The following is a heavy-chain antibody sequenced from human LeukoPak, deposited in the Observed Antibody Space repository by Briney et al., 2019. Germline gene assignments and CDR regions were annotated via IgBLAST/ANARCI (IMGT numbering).Heavy chain of an antibody. Sequence: SETLSLTCTVSGGSISSYYWSWIRQPPGKGLEWIGYVYTSGSTNYNPSLKSRVTISVDTSKNQFSLKLSSVTAADTAVYYCAGHRRGNTRPAYYYYYMDVWGKGTTVTVSS. V-gene: IGHV4-4*09. CDR1: GGSISSYY. J-gene: IGHJ6*03. D-gene: IGHD4-23*01. CDR2: VYTSGST. CDR3: AGHRRGNTRPAYYYYYMDV.